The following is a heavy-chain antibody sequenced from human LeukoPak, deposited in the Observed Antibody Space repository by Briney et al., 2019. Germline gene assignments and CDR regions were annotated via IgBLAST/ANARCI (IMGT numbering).Heavy chain of an antibody. Sequence: SETLSLTCTVSSGSISNYYWSWIRQPAGKGLEWIGRIYTRGSTNYNPSLKSRVTMSVDTSKTQFSLKLSSVTAADTAVYFCARGPYSYDSSGAFDIWGQGTMVTVSS. CDR1: SGSISNYY. CDR2: IYTRGST. V-gene: IGHV4-4*07. D-gene: IGHD3-22*01. CDR3: ARGPYSYDSSGAFDI. J-gene: IGHJ3*02.